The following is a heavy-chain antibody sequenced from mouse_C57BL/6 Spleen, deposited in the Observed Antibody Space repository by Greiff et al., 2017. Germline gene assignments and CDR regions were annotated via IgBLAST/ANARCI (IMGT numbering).Heavy chain of an antibody. CDR1: GYTFTSYG. J-gene: IGHJ3*01. V-gene: IGHV1-81*01. CDR2: VYPRSGNT. D-gene: IGHD1-1*01. Sequence: QVQLQQSGAELARPGASVKLSCKASGYTFTSYGISWVKQRTGPGLEWIGEVYPRSGNTYYNEKFKGKATLTADKSSSTAYVELRSLTSEDSAVDFCARNYDGSSSAWLAYWGQGTLVTVSA. CDR3: ARNYDGSSSAWLAY.